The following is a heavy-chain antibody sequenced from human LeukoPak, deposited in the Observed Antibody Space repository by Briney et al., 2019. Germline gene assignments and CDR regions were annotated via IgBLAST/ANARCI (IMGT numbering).Heavy chain of an antibody. CDR1: GYTFTSYG. Sequence: ASVKVSCKAPGYTFTSYGISWVRQAPGQGLEWMGWISTYSGNTNYAQKLQGRVTMTTDTSTSTAYMELRSLRSDDTAVYYCARAGAGGGYYISYYYMDVWGKGTTVTVSS. D-gene: IGHD3-3*01. V-gene: IGHV1-18*01. CDR3: ARAGAGGGYYISYYYMDV. CDR2: ISTYSGNT. J-gene: IGHJ6*03.